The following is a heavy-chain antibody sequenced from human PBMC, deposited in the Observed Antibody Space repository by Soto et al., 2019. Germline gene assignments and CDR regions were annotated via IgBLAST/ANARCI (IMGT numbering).Heavy chain of an antibody. Sequence: EVQLVESGGDLVQPGGSLRLSCVASGFTFSDYSMNWVRQTPGKGLEWIAYIYASGGTIYYADSVKGRFTISRDTAKSSLYLQMNSRRAEDTGVYYCVRDPEALDYWGQGTLVTVSS. CDR2: IYASGGTI. V-gene: IGHV3-48*01. J-gene: IGHJ4*02. CDR1: GFTFSDYS. CDR3: VRDPEALDY.